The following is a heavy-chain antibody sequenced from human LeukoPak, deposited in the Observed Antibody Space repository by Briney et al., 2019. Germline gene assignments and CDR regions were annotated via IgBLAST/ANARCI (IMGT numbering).Heavy chain of an antibody. J-gene: IGHJ4*02. CDR1: GFTFSTYS. Sequence: GGSLRLSCAASGFTFSTYSMNWVRQAPGKGLEWVSGIDSGSNNIHYADSVKGRFTISRDNAKNSLYLQMNSLRAEDTALYYCAREVNYYDILTGYYKRLYYFDYWGQGTLVTVSS. CDR3: AREVNYYDILTGYYKRLYYFDY. CDR2: IDSGSNNI. V-gene: IGHV3-48*04. D-gene: IGHD3-9*01.